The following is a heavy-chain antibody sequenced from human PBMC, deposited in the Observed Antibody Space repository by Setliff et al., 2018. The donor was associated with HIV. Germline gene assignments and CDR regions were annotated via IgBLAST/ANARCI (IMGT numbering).Heavy chain of an antibody. CDR1: GGSFSAYY. V-gene: IGHV4-34*01. J-gene: IGHJ4*02. Sequence: SETLSLTCAVYGGSFSAYYWTWIRQPPGKGLEWIGEISHGGSTSYNPSLESRVTISLDTSKNQFSLNLTSVTAADTAVYYCARLGEFWSQGSLVTVSS. CDR2: ISHGGST. D-gene: IGHD3-16*01. CDR3: ARLGEF.